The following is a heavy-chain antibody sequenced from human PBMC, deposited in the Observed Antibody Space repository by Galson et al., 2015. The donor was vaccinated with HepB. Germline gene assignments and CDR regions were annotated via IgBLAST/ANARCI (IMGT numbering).Heavy chain of an antibody. CDR3: ARDEATVTPHGYYYGMDV. D-gene: IGHD4-17*01. V-gene: IGHV4-39*02. Sequence: SETLSLTCTVSGGSISSSSYYWGWIRQPPGKGLEWIGSIYYSGSTYYNPSLKSRVTISVDTSKNQFSLKLSSVTAADTAVYYCARDEATVTPHGYYYGMDVWGQGTTVTVSS. CDR2: IYYSGST. CDR1: GGSISSSSYY. J-gene: IGHJ6*02.